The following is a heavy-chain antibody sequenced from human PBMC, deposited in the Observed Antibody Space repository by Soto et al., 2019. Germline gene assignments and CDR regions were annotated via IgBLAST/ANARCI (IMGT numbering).Heavy chain of an antibody. D-gene: IGHD6-13*01. CDR3: ASKHSGRAFDY. V-gene: IGHV3-74*01. Sequence: EVQLVESGGGLVQPGGSLRLSCAASGFTFSSYWMHWVRQAPGKGLVWVSRINSDGSSTTYADSVKGRFTISRDNAKNTVYLQMNSLRAEDTAVYYCASKHSGRAFDYWGQGTLVTVSS. J-gene: IGHJ4*02. CDR2: INSDGSST. CDR1: GFTFSSYW.